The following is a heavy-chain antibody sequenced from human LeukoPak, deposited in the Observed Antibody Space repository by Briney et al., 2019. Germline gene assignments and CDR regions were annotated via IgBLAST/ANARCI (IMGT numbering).Heavy chain of an antibody. V-gene: IGHV4-31*03. J-gene: IGHJ4*02. CDR3: ASTDIAAAGTVDY. Sequence: PSQTLSLTCTVSGGSISSGGYYWSWIRQHPGKGLEWIGYIYYSGSTYYNPSLKSRVTISVDTSKNQFSLKLSSVTAADTAVYYCASTDIAAAGTVDYWGQGTLVTVSS. CDR1: GGSISSGGYY. D-gene: IGHD6-13*01. CDR2: IYYSGST.